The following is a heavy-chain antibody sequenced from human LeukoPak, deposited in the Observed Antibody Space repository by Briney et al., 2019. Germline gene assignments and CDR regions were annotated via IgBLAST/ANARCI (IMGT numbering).Heavy chain of an antibody. V-gene: IGHV3-11*04. CDR3: TRPHTDGYNFWY. Sequence: GGSLRLSCAASGFTFSDYYMSWVRQAPGKGLEWLSYISSSGRTIYYADSVKGRFTVSRDNAQNSLDLQMYSLRAEDTAVYYCTRPHTDGYNFWYWGPGALVTVSS. CDR2: ISSSGRTI. D-gene: IGHD5-24*01. CDR1: GFTFSDYY. J-gene: IGHJ4*02.